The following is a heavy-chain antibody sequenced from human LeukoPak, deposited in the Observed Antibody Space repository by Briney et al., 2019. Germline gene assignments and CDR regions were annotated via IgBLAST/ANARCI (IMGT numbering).Heavy chain of an antibody. V-gene: IGHV4-39*07. CDR2: IYYSGST. CDR3: ARGKVRGVIFDY. J-gene: IGHJ4*02. CDR1: GGSISSSSYY. Sequence: PSETLSLTCTVSGGSISSSSYYWGWIRQPPGKGLEWIGSIYYSGSTYYNPSLKSRVTISVDTSKNQFSLKLSSVTAADTAVYYCARGKVRGVIFDYWGQGTLVTVSS. D-gene: IGHD3-10*01.